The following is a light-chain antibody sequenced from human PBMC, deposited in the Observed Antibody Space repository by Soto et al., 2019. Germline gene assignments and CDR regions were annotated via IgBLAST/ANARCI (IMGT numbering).Light chain of an antibody. CDR3: QQRYNWPLT. CDR2: GAS. Sequence: EIVLTQSPATLSLSPGERATLSCRASQSVSSSLAWYQQKPGQAPRLLIYGASNGAAGIPARFSGTGSGTDFTLTINSLEPDDFAVYYCQQRYNWPLTFGGGTKVEIK. CDR1: QSVSSS. J-gene: IGKJ4*01. V-gene: IGKV3-11*01.